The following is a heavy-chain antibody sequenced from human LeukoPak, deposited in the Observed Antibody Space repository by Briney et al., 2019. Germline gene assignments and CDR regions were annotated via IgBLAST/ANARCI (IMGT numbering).Heavy chain of an antibody. CDR2: IYSGGST. V-gene: IGHV3-53*01. CDR3: ARETHYYDSSGHYGAFDY. CDR1: GFTVSSNY. J-gene: IGHJ4*02. D-gene: IGHD3-22*01. Sequence: GGSLRLSCAASGFTVSSNYMSWVRQAPGKGLEWVSVIYSGGSTYYADSVKGRFTISRDNSKNTLYLQMNSLRAEDTAVYYCARETHYYDSSGHYGAFDYWGQGTLVTVSS.